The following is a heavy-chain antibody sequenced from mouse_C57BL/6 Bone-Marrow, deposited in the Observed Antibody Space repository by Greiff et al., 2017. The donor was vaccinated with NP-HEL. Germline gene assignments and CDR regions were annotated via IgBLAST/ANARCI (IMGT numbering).Heavy chain of an antibody. CDR2: INPNNGGT. V-gene: IGHV1-26*01. D-gene: IGHD2-5*01. CDR1: GYTFTDYY. Sequence: EVQLQQSGPELVKPGASVKISCKASGYTFTDYYMNWVKQSHGKSLEWIGDINPNNGGTSYNQKFKGKATLTVDKSSSTAYMELRSLTSEDSAVYYCASKAYYSNYADYWGQGTTLTVSS. J-gene: IGHJ2*01. CDR3: ASKAYYSNYADY.